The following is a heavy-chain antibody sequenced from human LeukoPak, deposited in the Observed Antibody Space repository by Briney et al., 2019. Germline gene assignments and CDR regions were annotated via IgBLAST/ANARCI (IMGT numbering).Heavy chain of an antibody. CDR1: GYSISSGYY. CDR3: ARTNYGDYLSHYYYYMDV. Sequence: SETLSLTCTVSGYSISSGYYWGWIRPPPGKGLEWIGSIYHSGSTYYNPSLKSRVTISVDTSKNQFSLKLSSVTAADTAVYYCARTNYGDYLSHYYYYMDVWGKGTTVTISS. CDR2: IYHSGST. V-gene: IGHV4-38-2*02. D-gene: IGHD4-17*01. J-gene: IGHJ6*03.